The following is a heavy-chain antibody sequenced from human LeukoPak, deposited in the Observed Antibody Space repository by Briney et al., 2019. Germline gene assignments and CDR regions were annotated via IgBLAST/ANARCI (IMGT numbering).Heavy chain of an antibody. CDR3: AKDRDSSSWYDYFDY. CDR1: GFTFSSYA. V-gene: IGHV3-23*01. CDR2: ISGSGGST. Sequence: GGSLRLSCAASGFTFSSYAMSWVRQAPGKGLEWVSAISGSGGSTYYADSAKGRFIISRDNSKNTLYLQMNSLRAEDTAVYYCAKDRDSSSWYDYFDYWGQGTLVTVSS. D-gene: IGHD6-13*01. J-gene: IGHJ4*02.